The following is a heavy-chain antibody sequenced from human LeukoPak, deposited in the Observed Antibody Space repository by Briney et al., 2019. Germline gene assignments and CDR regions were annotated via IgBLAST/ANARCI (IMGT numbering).Heavy chain of an antibody. CDR3: ASQGIAAAGTVKGFDY. V-gene: IGHV1-69*04. Sequence: SVKVSCKASGGTFSSYAISWVRQAPGQGLEWMGRIIPILGIANYAQKFQGRVTMTRNTSISTAYMELSSLRSEDTAVYYCASQGIAAAGTVKGFDYWGQGTLVTVSS. CDR1: GGTFSSYA. D-gene: IGHD6-13*01. CDR2: IIPILGIA. J-gene: IGHJ4*02.